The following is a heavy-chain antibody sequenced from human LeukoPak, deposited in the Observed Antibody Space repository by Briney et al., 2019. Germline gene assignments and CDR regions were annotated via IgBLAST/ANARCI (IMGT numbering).Heavy chain of an antibody. D-gene: IGHD1-26*01. CDR3: ARERVVGAKSAFDI. V-gene: IGHV3-21*01. J-gene: IGHJ3*02. Sequence: GGSLRLSCAASGFTFSSYSMNWVRQAPGKGLEWVSSISSSSSYIYYADSVKGRFTISRDNAKNSLYLQMNSLRAEDTAVYYCARERVVGAKSAFDIWGQGTMVAVSS. CDR2: ISSSSSYI. CDR1: GFTFSSYS.